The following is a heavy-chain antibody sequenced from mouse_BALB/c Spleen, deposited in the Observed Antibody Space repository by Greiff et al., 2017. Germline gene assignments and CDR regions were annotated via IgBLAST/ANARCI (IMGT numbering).Heavy chain of an antibody. CDR2: IDPANGNT. CDR3: ARDGSSWYFDV. J-gene: IGHJ1*01. D-gene: IGHD1-1*01. V-gene: IGHV14-3*02. CDR1: GFNIKDTY. Sequence: EVKLEESGAELVKPGASVKLSCTASGFNIKDTYMHWVKQRPEQGLEWIGRIDPANGNTKYDPKFQGKATITADTSSNTAYLQLSSLTSEDTAVYYCARDGSSWYFDVWGAGTTVTVSS.